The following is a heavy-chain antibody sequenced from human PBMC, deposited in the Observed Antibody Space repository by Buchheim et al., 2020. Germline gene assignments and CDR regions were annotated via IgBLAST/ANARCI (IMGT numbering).Heavy chain of an antibody. CDR3: AKDSEKGYGDYVSYYFDY. CDR1: GFTFSSYA. CDR2: ISGSGGST. J-gene: IGHJ4*02. V-gene: IGHV3-23*01. Sequence: EVQLLESGGGLVQPGGSLRLSCAASGFTFSSYAMSWVRQAPGKGLEWVSAISGSGGSTYYADSVKGRFTISRDNSKNPLYLQMNSLRAEDTAVYYCAKDSEKGYGDYVSYYFDYWGQGTL. D-gene: IGHD4-17*01.